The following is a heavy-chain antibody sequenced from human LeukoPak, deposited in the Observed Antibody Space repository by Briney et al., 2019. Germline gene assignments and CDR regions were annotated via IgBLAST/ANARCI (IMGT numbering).Heavy chain of an antibody. Sequence: PSETLSLTCTVSGGSISSSSYYWGWIRQPPGKGLEWIGSIYYSGSTYYNPSLKSRVTISVDTSKNQFSLKLSSVTAADTAVYYCARQGVQLSFGAFDIWGQGTMVTVSS. CDR1: GGSISSSSYY. CDR2: IYYSGST. J-gene: IGHJ3*02. D-gene: IGHD5-18*01. CDR3: ARQGVQLSFGAFDI. V-gene: IGHV4-39*01.